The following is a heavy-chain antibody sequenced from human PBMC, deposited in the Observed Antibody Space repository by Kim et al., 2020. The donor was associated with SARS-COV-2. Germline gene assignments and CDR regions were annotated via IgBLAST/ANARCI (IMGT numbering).Heavy chain of an antibody. V-gene: IGHV3-23*01. CDR1: GFTFSTYA. Sequence: GGSLRLSCAASGFTFSTYAMSWVRQTPGKGLEWVSCIGGSGESTYYADSVKGRFIISRDNSKNTVYLQMNSLRAEDTAVYYCAKVPVAAGHDYYYGIDAWGQGTPVTVSS. J-gene: IGHJ6*02. CDR2: IGGSGEST. CDR3: AKVPVAAGHDYYYGIDA. D-gene: IGHD6-13*01.